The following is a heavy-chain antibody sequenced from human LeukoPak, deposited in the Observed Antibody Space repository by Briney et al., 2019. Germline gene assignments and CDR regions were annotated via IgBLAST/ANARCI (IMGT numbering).Heavy chain of an antibody. CDR3: AREAGGYDMNTFDY. Sequence: GGSLRLSCAASGFTFSSYWMSWVRQAPGKGLEWVANIKQDGSEKYYVDSVKGRFTISRDNAKNSLYLQMNSLRAEDTAVYYCAREAGGYDMNTFDYWGQGTLVTVSS. V-gene: IGHV3-7*01. D-gene: IGHD5-12*01. CDR2: IKQDGSEK. CDR1: GFTFSSYW. J-gene: IGHJ4*02.